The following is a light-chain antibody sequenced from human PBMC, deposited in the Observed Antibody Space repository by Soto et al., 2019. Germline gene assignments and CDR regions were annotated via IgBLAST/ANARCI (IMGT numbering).Light chain of an antibody. CDR1: QSISSW. V-gene: IGKV1-5*01. CDR2: DAS. CDR3: QQYNIYSRT. J-gene: IGKJ1*01. Sequence: GARVTITCRASQSISSWLAWYQQKPGKAPKLLIYDASSLESGVPSRFSGSGSGTEFTLTISSLQPDDFATYYCQQYNIYSRTFGQGTKVEIK.